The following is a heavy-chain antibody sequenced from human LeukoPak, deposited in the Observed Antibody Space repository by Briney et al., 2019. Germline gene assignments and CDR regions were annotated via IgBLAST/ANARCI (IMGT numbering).Heavy chain of an antibody. CDR3: ARLIGYCSSTSCWDYYYYGMDV. J-gene: IGHJ6*04. V-gene: IGHV4-59*01. CDR1: GGSISSYY. D-gene: IGHD2-2*01. Sequence: SETLSLTCTVSGGSISSYYWSWIRQPPGKGLEWIGYIYYSGSTNYNPSLKSRVTISVDTSKNQFSLKLSSVTAADTVVYYCARLIGYCSSTSCWDYYYYGMDVWGKGTTVTVSS. CDR2: IYYSGST.